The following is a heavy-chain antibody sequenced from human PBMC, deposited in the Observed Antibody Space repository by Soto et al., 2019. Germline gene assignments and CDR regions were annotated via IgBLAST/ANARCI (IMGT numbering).Heavy chain of an antibody. J-gene: IGHJ6*02. CDR1: GYSFTTYG. Sequence: QVQLVQSRGEVKKPGASVKVSCKTSGYSFTTYGISWVRQAPGQGLEWMGWISGYNGNTNYAQKLQGRVTMTTDTASXTAYMELRSLRSADTAVYYCAREGPSPYYYYGTDVWGQGSTVTVSS. D-gene: IGHD6-6*01. CDR3: AREGPSPYYYYGTDV. CDR2: ISGYNGNT. V-gene: IGHV1-18*01.